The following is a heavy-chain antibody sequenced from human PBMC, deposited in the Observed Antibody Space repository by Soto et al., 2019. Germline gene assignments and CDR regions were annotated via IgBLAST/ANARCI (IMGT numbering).Heavy chain of an antibody. J-gene: IGHJ4*02. CDR1: GGSISSYY. CDR3: ERAQWFGEGFDY. V-gene: IGHV4-59*01. CDR2: IYYSGST. Sequence: QVQLQESGPGLVKPSETLSLTCTVSGGSISSYYWSWIRQPPVKGLEWIGYIYYSGSTNYNPSLKSRVTISVDTSKNQFSLKLSSVTAADTAVYYCERAQWFGEGFDYWGQGTLVTVSS. D-gene: IGHD3-10*01.